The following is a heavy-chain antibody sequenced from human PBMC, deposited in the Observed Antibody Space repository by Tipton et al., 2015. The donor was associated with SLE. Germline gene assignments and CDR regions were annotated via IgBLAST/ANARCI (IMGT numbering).Heavy chain of an antibody. CDR2: INPSGGST. Sequence: QVQLVQSGAEVKKPGASVKVSCKASGYTFTSYYMHWVRQAPGQGLEWMGIINPSGGSTSYAQKFQGRVTMTRDTSTSTVYMELSSLRPEDTAVYYCARGAGPITSFGNYYYYYYMDVWGKGTTVTVSS. CDR1: GYTFTSYY. J-gene: IGHJ6*03. V-gene: IGHV1-46*01. CDR3: ARGAGPITSFGNYYYYYYMDV. D-gene: IGHD3-16*01.